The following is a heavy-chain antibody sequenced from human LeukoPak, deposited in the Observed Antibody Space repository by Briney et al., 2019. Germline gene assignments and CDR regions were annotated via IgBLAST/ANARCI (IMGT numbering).Heavy chain of an antibody. CDR1: GSTVSSNY. V-gene: IGHV3-53*01. CDR2: IYSGGST. Sequence: AGGSLRLSCAASGSTVSSNYMSWVRQAPGKGLEWVSVIYSGGSTYYADSVKGRFTISRDNSKNTLYLRMNSLRAEDTAVYYCAREQGSSGWYVNWGQGTLVTVSS. CDR3: AREQGSSGWYVN. D-gene: IGHD6-19*01. J-gene: IGHJ4*02.